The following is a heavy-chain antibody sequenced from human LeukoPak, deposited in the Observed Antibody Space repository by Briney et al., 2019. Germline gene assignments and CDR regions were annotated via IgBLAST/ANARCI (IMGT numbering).Heavy chain of an antibody. J-gene: IGHJ4*02. CDR1: GFTFDDYT. CDR3: AKDTQISDYSFEY. D-gene: IGHD3/OR15-3a*01. CDR2: VSWDGTNT. V-gene: IGHV3-43*01. Sequence: GGSLRLSCTASGFTFDDYTMHWVRQPPGKGPEWVSLVSWDGTNTHYADSVRGRFTISRDNSKNSLYLQMNSLRPEDTAFYYCAKDTQISDYSFEYWGQGTLVTVSS.